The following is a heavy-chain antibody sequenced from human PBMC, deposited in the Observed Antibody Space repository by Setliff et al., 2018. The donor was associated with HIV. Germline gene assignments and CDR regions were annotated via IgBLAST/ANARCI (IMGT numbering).Heavy chain of an antibody. J-gene: IGHJ3*02. V-gene: IGHV4-39*01. CDR2: IYNSGNT. Sequence: PSETLSLTCTVSGGTFSLSSYYWGWIRQPPGKGLEWIGSIYNSGNTYYNPSLKSRVTMSVDTSKNQFSLKLRSVTAADTAVYYCARLFQWMSYAFDIWGQGTMVTVSS. CDR1: GGTFSLSSYY. D-gene: IGHD5-12*01. CDR3: ARLFQWMSYAFDI.